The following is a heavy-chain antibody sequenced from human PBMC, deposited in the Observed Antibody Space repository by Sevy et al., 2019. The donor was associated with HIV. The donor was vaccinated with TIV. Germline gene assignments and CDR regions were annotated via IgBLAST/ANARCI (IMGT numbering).Heavy chain of an antibody. CDR1: GYTFTSHG. J-gene: IGHJ4*02. D-gene: IGHD3-22*01. Sequence: ASVKVSCKVFGYTFTSHGIIWVRQAPGQGLEWMGWISAYSGDTKYAQNHQGRVTMTTDTSTSTAYMELRSLRSDDTAVYFCARAGAFYYDTSGFSNYWGQGTLVTVSS. CDR3: ARAGAFYYDTSGFSNY. CDR2: ISAYSGDT. V-gene: IGHV1-18*04.